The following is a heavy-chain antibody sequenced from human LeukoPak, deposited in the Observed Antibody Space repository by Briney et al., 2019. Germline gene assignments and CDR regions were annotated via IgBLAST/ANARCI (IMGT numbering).Heavy chain of an antibody. J-gene: IGHJ4*02. CDR3: AKQSAGSAAWYSLHYDF. D-gene: IGHD6-13*01. CDR2: VDGGGGGT. Sequence: GGSLRLSCAASGFTLNTYWMNWVRQAPGKGLVWVSSVDGGGGGTYYADSVKGRFTISRDNSKDTLYLQMNGLRAEDTAVYFCAKQSAGSAAWYSLHYDFWGQGTLVTVSS. V-gene: IGHV3-23*01. CDR1: GFTLNTYW.